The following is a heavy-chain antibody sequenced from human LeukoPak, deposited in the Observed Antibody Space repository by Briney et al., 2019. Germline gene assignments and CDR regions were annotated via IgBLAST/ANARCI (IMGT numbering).Heavy chain of an antibody. CDR1: GGSFSGYY. CDR2: INHSGST. Sequence: NPSETLSLTCAVYGGSFSGYYWSWIRQPLGKGLEWIGEINHSGSTNYNPSLKSRVTISVDTSKNQFSLKLSSVTAADTAVYYCARGPWNYDYVWGSYRQRFDYWGQGTLVTVSS. J-gene: IGHJ4*02. D-gene: IGHD3-16*02. V-gene: IGHV4-34*01. CDR3: ARGPWNYDYVWGSYRQRFDY.